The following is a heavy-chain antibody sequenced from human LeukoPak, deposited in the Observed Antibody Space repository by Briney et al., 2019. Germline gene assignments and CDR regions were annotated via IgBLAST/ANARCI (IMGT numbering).Heavy chain of an antibody. J-gene: IGHJ4*02. CDR1: GYTFTIYY. V-gene: IGHV1-46*03. Sequence: ASVKVSCKASGYTFTIYYMHWVRQAPGQGLEWMGIINPSGGSTSYAQKFQGRVTMTRDMSTSTVYMELSSLRSEDTAVYYCANFDIVGATGFDYWGQGTLVTVSS. CDR3: ANFDIVGATGFDY. D-gene: IGHD1-26*01. CDR2: INPSGGST.